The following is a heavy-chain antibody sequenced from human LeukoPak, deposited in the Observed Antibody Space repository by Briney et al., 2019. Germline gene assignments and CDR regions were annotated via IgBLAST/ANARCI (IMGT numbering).Heavy chain of an antibody. CDR3: ARAGYYYGSGYSDWFDP. CDR2: IYNNEST. CDR1: GDAVYY. Sequence: SETLSLTCTVSGDAVYYWNWIRQPAGKGLEWIGRIYNNESTWSNPSLKSRVTMSVDTSKNQFSLKLSSVTAADTAVYYCARAGYYYGSGYSDWFDPWGQGTLVTVSS. J-gene: IGHJ5*02. V-gene: IGHV4-4*07. D-gene: IGHD3-10*01.